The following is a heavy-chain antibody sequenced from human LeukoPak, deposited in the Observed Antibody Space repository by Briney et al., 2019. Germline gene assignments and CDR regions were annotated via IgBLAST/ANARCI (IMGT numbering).Heavy chain of an antibody. D-gene: IGHD4-17*01. V-gene: IGHV4-39*07. J-gene: IGHJ4*02. Sequence: PSETLSLTCTVSGGSISSSTYYWGWIRQPPGKGLEWIGSIYYSGSTYYNPSLKSRVTISVDTSKNQFSLKLSSVTAADTAVYYCARDYGDYVGHFDYWGQGTLVTVSS. CDR2: IYYSGST. CDR3: ARDYGDYVGHFDY. CDR1: GGSISSSTYY.